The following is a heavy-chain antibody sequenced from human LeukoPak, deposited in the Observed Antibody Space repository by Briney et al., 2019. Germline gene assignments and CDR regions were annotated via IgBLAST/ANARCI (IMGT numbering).Heavy chain of an antibody. Sequence: SETLSLTCTVSGGSISSGSYYWSWIRQPAGKGLEWIGRIYTSGSTSYNPSLKSRVTISVDTSKNQFSLKLSSVTAADTAVYYCARDGNVWGSYRSNPDYWGQGTLVTVSS. D-gene: IGHD3-16*02. CDR2: IYTSGST. J-gene: IGHJ4*02. CDR3: ARDGNVWGSYRSNPDY. V-gene: IGHV4-61*02. CDR1: GGSISSGSYY.